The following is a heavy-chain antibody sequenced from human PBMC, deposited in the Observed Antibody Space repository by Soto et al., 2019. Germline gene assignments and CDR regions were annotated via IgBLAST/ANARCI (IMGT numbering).Heavy chain of an antibody. CDR1: GGTFSSYA. Sequence: SVKVSCKASGGTFSSYAISWVRQAPGQGLEWMGGIIPIFGTADYAQKFQGRVTITADESTSTAYMELSSLRSEDTAVYYCARDQAVIAAAGTDVYYYYYGMDVWGQGTTVTVSS. V-gene: IGHV1-69*13. CDR3: ARDQAVIAAAGTDVYYYYYGMDV. CDR2: IIPIFGTA. J-gene: IGHJ6*02. D-gene: IGHD6-13*01.